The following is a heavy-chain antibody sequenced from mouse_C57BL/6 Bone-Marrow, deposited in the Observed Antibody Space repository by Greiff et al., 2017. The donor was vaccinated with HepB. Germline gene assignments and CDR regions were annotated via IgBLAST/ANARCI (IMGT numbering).Heavy chain of an antibody. CDR2: IDPANGNT. CDR1: GFNIKNTY. V-gene: IGHV14-3*01. J-gene: IGHJ3*01. D-gene: IGHD2-1*01. CDR3: ARWGYGNFAWFAY. Sequence: VHVKQSVAELVRPGASVKLSCTASGFNIKNTYMHWVKQRPEQGLEWIGRIDPANGNTKYAPKFQGKATITADTSSNTAYLQLSSLTSEDTAIYYCARWGYGNFAWFAYWGQGTLVTVSA.